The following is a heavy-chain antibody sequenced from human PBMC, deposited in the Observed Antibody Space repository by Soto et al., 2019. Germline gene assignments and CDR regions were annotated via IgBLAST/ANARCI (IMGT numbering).Heavy chain of an antibody. CDR3: EKGSNGWYDWFDP. Sequence: EVQLLESGGGLVQPGGSLRLSCAASGFTFSSYAMSWVRQAPGKGLEWVSAISGNSGTTYYADSVKGRFTISRDNSKNTLYLQMSSLSADDTAVYYCEKGSNGWYDWFDPWGQGILVTVSS. D-gene: IGHD6-19*01. CDR1: GFTFSSYA. V-gene: IGHV3-23*01. CDR2: ISGNSGTT. J-gene: IGHJ5*02.